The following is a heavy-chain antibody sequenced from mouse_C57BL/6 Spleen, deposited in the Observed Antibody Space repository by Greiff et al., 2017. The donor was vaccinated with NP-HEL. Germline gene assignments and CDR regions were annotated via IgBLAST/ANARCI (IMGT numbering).Heavy chain of an antibody. Sequence: VQLQQSGPGLVKPSQSLSLTCSVTGYSITSGYYWNWIRQFPGNKLEWMGYISYDGSNNYNPSLKNRISITRDTSKNQFFLKLNSVTTEDTATYYCARVRDYYFDYWGQGTTLTVSS. CDR3: ARVRDYYFDY. J-gene: IGHJ2*01. V-gene: IGHV3-6*01. CDR1: GYSITSGYY. CDR2: ISYDGSN.